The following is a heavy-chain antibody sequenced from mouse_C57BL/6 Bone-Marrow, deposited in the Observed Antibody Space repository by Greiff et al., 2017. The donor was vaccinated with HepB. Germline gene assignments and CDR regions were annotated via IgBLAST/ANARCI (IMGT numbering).Heavy chain of an antibody. J-gene: IGHJ4*01. Sequence: EVNVVESGGGLVQPGGSLKLSCAASGFTFSDYYMYWVRQTPEKRLEWVAYISNGGGSTYYPDTVKGRFTISRDNAKNTLYLQMSRLKSEDTAMYYCARQYYDPYYYAMDYWGQGTSVTVSS. CDR3: ARQYYDPYYYAMDY. D-gene: IGHD2-4*01. CDR1: GFTFSDYY. CDR2: ISNGGGST. V-gene: IGHV5-12*01.